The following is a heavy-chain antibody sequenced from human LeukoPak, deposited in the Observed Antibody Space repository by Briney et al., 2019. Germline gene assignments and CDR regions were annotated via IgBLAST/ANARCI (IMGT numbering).Heavy chain of an antibody. CDR1: GGSISSYY. V-gene: IGHV4-4*08. CDR2: IYTSGTT. J-gene: IGHJ4*02. Sequence: SSETLSLTCTVSGGSISSYYWSWIRQPPGKGLEWIGRIYTSGTTNYNPSLKSRVTISVDTSKNQFSLKLNSVTAADTAVYYCARASSYQLLTYWGQGTLVTVSS. CDR3: ARASSYQLLTY. D-gene: IGHD2-2*01.